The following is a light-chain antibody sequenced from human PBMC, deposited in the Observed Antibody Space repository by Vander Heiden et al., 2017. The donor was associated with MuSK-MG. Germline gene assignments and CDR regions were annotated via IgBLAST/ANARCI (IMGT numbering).Light chain of an antibody. CDR3: QQCSNLFT. J-gene: IGKJ2*01. CDR1: QGVSSF. CDR2: DAS. V-gene: IGKV3-11*01. Sequence: EIVLTQSPATLSLSPGEGATLSCRASQGVSSFLAWYQQRPGQAPMLLIYDASKRATGIPARFSGSGSGTDFTLTISSLGPEDFAVYYYQQCSNLFTFGQGTKLEIK.